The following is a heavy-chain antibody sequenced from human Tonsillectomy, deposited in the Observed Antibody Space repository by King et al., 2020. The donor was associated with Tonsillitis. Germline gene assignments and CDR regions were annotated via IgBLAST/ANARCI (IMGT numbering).Heavy chain of an antibody. Sequence: VQLVESGGGVVQPGRSLRLSCAASGFTFNSYGMHWVRQAPGKGLEWVAVIWYDGSNKYYAESVKGRITISRDNSKNQLYLQMNNLRAEDTAVYYCARGIAVASLDAFDIWGQGTMVTVSS. D-gene: IGHD6-19*01. CDR2: IWYDGSNK. CDR3: ARGIAVASLDAFDI. V-gene: IGHV3-33*08. CDR1: GFTFNSYG. J-gene: IGHJ3*02.